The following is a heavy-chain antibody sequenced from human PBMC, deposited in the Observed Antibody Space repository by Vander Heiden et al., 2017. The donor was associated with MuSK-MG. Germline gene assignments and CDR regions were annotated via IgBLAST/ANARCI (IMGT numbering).Heavy chain of an antibody. CDR2: ISGSGGST. CDR3: AKGRGGSGGP. J-gene: IGHJ5*02. D-gene: IGHD1-26*01. CDR1: GFTFSSYA. Sequence: EVQLLESGGGLVQPGGSLRLSCAASGFTFSSYAMSWVRQAPGKGLEWVSAISGSGGSTYDADSVKGRFTISRDNSKNTLYLKMTSLRAEDTAVYYGAKGRGGSGGPWGQGTMVTVSS. V-gene: IGHV3-23*01.